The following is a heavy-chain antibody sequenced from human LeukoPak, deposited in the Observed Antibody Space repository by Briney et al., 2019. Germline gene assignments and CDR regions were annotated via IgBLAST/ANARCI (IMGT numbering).Heavy chain of an antibody. CDR2: IYSSGDA. V-gene: IGHV4-4*07. J-gene: IGHJ5*02. CDR3: TKGPDP. Sequence: SETLSLTCAVSGGSISGYYWSWVRQPAGKGLEWIGGIYSSGDASYNPSLKSRVTMSVDTSKNQVSLKLTSVTAADTAVYYCTKGPDPWGQGTLVTVSS. CDR1: GGSISGYY.